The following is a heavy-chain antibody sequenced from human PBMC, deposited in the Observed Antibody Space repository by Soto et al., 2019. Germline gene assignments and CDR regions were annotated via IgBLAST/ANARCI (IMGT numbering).Heavy chain of an antibody. V-gene: IGHV3-23*01. CDR2: ISANGQGM. CDR3: AKDRNYPRDQFHY. Sequence: GGSLRLSCAASGFTFSTYALSWVRQAPGKGLEWVSAISANGQGMYYADSVRGRFTISRDNSKNTIFLHMDSLRAEDTAVYYCAKDRNYPRDQFHYWGQGTLVTVS. J-gene: IGHJ4*02. D-gene: IGHD1-7*01. CDR1: GFTFSTYA.